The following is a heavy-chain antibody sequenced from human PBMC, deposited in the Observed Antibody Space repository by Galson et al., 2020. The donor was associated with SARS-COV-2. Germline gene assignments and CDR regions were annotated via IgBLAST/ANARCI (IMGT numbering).Heavy chain of an antibody. J-gene: IGHJ3*01. D-gene: IGHD1-26*01. V-gene: IGHV4-39*01. Sequence: SETLSLTCIVSGGSISSSNHYWGWIRQPPGKGLEWIGNIYYTGITSRNPSLKSRVTLLVDTFMGQFSLKLTSVTAADTAVYYCARRRASGSYRGGGSFDVWGQGTTITVSS. CDR2: IYYTGIT. CDR1: GGSISSSNHY. CDR3: ARRRASGSYRGGGSFDV.